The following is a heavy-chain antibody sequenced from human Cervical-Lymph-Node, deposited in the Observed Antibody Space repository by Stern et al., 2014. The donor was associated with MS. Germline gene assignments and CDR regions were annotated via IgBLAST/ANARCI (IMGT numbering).Heavy chain of an antibody. J-gene: IGHJ6*02. D-gene: IGHD5-18*01. Sequence: QLQLQESGPGLVKPSQTLSLTCTVSGGSISSGNYYWTWIRQPAGQGLEWIGLTYSDGRTSFSPSLKIRVSISLDTSKNQSSLRLTSVTAADTGVYYCARGSFGFMDFYYDGPDVWGQGTTVTVSS. V-gene: IGHV4-61*02. CDR2: TYSDGRT. CDR3: ARGSFGFMDFYYDGPDV. CDR1: GGSISSGNYY.